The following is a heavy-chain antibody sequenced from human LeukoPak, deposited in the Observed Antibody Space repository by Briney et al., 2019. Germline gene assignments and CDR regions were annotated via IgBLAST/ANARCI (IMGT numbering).Heavy chain of an antibody. CDR3: TTHDFTFFNY. CDR2: LKSKVDGGTT. J-gene: IGHJ4*02. V-gene: IGHV3-15*01. D-gene: IGHD1-1*01. Sequence: GGSLRLSCAASGFTFSSYSMNWVRQAPGKGLEWVGRLKSKVDGGTTDYAAPVKGRFTISRDDSKNTLYLQMNSLKTEDTALYYCTTHDFTFFNYWGQGTLVTVSS. CDR1: GFTFSSYS.